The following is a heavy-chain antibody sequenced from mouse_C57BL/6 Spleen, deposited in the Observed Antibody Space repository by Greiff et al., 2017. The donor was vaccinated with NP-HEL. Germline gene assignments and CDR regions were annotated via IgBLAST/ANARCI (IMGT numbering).Heavy chain of an antibody. CDR3: ARREGYYGNCDY. Sequence: QVTLKVSGPGILQPSQTLSLTCSFSGFSLSTFGMGVGWIRQPSGKGLEWLAHIWWDDDKYYNPALKSRLTTSTAASKNQVFLKIANVDTADTAAYYCARREGYYGNCDYWGQGTTLTVSS. J-gene: IGHJ2*01. V-gene: IGHV8-8*01. D-gene: IGHD2-1*01. CDR1: GFSLSTFGMG. CDR2: IWWDDDK.